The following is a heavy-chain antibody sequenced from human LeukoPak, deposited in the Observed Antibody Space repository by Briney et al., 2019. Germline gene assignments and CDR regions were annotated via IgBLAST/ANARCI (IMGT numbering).Heavy chain of an antibody. D-gene: IGHD6-19*01. CDR3: ARDPGIAVAGTGFGFDY. V-gene: IGHV4-39*07. CDR1: GFTFSSYE. Sequence: GSLRLSCAASGFTFSSYEMNWVRQPPGKGLEWIGSIYYSGGTYYNPSLKSRVTISVDTSKNQFSLKLSSVTAADTAVYYCARDPGIAVAGTGFGFDYWGQGTLVTVSS. J-gene: IGHJ4*02. CDR2: IYYSGGT.